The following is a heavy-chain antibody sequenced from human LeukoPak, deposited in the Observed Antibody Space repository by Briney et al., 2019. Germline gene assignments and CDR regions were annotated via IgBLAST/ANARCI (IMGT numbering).Heavy chain of an antibody. CDR2: VSDSGSHT. CDR1: GFSFSTYA. CDR3: AKVSGSYPDAFDI. J-gene: IGHJ3*02. Sequence: PGGSLRLSCAASGFSFSTYAVSWVRQAPGKGLEWVSTVSDSGSHTYYADSVKGRFTMSRDNSKNTLYLQMNSLRGEDTAIYYCAKVSGSYPDAFDIWGQGTMVTVSS. V-gene: IGHV3-23*01. D-gene: IGHD1-26*01.